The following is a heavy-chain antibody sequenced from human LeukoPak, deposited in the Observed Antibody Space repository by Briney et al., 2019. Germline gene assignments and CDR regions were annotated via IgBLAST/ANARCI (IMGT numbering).Heavy chain of an antibody. J-gene: IGHJ4*02. D-gene: IGHD4-17*01. V-gene: IGHV3-23*01. Sequence: GGSLRLSCAASGFTFSSYAMSWVRQAPGKGLEWVSAISGSGGSTYYADSVRGRFTISRDNSKNTLYLEMNSLRAEDTAVYYCAKDRDFYGDYVDYWGQGTLVTVSS. CDR2: ISGSGGST. CDR3: AKDRDFYGDYVDY. CDR1: GFTFSSYA.